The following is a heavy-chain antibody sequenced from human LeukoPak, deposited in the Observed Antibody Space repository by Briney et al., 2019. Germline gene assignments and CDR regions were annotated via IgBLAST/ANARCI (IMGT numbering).Heavy chain of an antibody. CDR3: ARAAGDSYGYRYYFDY. V-gene: IGHV1-46*01. CDR1: GYTFTYYY. Sequence: ALVKVSCKASGYTFTYYYMHWVRQAPGHGLEWMGLINPNGGSTDYAQKFQGRVTMTRDTSTSTVYMELSSLRFEDTAVYYCARAAGDSYGYRYYFDYWGQGTLVTVSS. J-gene: IGHJ4*02. CDR2: INPNGGST. D-gene: IGHD5-18*01.